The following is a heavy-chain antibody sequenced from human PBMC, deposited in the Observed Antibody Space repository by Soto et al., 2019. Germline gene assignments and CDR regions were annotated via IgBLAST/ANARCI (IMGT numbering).Heavy chain of an antibody. Sequence: GGSLRLSCAASGFTFNSYAMSWVRQAPGKGLEWVSGISSSDGGTYYADSVKGRFTISRDNSKKTLYLQMNSLRADDTAVYYCAKSYYGDYDNRLIFDNWGQGTLVTVSS. V-gene: IGHV3-23*01. D-gene: IGHD4-17*01. CDR3: AKSYYGDYDNRLIFDN. J-gene: IGHJ4*02. CDR2: ISSSDGGT. CDR1: GFTFNSYA.